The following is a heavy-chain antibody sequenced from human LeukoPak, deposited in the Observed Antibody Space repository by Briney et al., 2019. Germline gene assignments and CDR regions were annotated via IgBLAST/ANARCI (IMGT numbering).Heavy chain of an antibody. CDR2: ISSNGGST. V-gene: IGHV3-64*01. Sequence: AGSLRLSCAASGFTFSSYAMHWVRQAPGKGLEYVSAISSNGGSTYYANSVKGRFTISRDNSKNTLYLQMGSLRAEDMAVYYCARGALGYCSSTSCFATQFGAWGQGTLATVSS. CDR1: GFTFSSYA. J-gene: IGHJ5*02. CDR3: ARGALGYCSSTSCFATQFGA. D-gene: IGHD2-2*01.